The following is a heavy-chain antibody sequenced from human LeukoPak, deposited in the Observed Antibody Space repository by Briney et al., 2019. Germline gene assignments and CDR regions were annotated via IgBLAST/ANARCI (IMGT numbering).Heavy chain of an antibody. CDR1: GFTFSSYA. CDR3: AKDRGNTAMGKRIPFDY. V-gene: IGHV3-23*01. J-gene: IGHJ4*02. D-gene: IGHD5-18*01. Sequence: GGSLRLSCAASGFTFSSYAMSWDRQAPGKGLEWVSAISGSGGSTYYADSVKGRFTISRDNSKNTLYLQMNSLRAEDTAVYYCAKDRGNTAMGKRIPFDYWGQGTLVTVSS. CDR2: ISGSGGST.